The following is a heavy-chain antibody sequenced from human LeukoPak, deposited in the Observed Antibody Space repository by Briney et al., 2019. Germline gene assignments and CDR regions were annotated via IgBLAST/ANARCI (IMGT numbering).Heavy chain of an antibody. V-gene: IGHV4-34*01. D-gene: IGHD3-10*01. CDR3: VGAGYWNYYGSGSYYSFDY. CDR1: GGSFSGYY. J-gene: IGHJ4*01. Sequence: PSETLSLTCAVYGGSFSGYYWSWIRQPPGKGLEWIGEINHSGSTNYNPSLKSRVTISVDTSKNQFSLKLSSVTAADTAVYYCVGAGYWNYYGSGSYYSFDYWGQGTLVTVSS. CDR2: INHSGST.